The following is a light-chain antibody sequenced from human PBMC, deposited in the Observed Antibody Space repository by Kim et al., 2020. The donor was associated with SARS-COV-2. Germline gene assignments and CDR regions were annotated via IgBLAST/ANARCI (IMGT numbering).Light chain of an antibody. CDR1: QSVSSN. Sequence: EIAMTQSPATLSVSPGDRATLSCRTSQSVSSNLAWYQQKPGQAPRLLIYGASTRATGIPARFSGSGSGTEFTLTISSLQSEDFALYYCQQYNNWHPLTFGGGTKLEI. CDR2: GAS. CDR3: QQYNNWHPLT. J-gene: IGKJ4*01. V-gene: IGKV3-15*01.